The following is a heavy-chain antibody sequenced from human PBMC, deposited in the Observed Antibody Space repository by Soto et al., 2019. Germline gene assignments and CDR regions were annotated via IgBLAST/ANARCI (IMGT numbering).Heavy chain of an antibody. CDR3: ARSAYYDILTGYYPGNLDY. J-gene: IGHJ4*02. CDR2: INPNSGGT. V-gene: IGHV1-2*02. Sequence: ASVKVSCKASGYTFTGYYMHWVRQAPGQGLEWMGWINPNSGGTNYAQKFQGRVTMTRDTSISTAYMELSRLRSDDTAAYYCARSAYYDILTGYYPGNLDYWGQGTLVTVSS. CDR1: GYTFTGYY. D-gene: IGHD3-9*01.